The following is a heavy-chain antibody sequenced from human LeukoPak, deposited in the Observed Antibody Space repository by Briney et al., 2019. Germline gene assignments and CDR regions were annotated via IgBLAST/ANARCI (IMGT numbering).Heavy chain of an antibody. CDR2: IYHSGST. J-gene: IGHJ4*02. V-gene: IGHV4-38-2*02. CDR1: GYPISSGYY. Sequence: SETLSLTCTVSGYPISSGYYWGWIRQPPGKGLEWIGSIYHSGSTYYNPSLKSRVTISVDTSKNQFSLKLSSVTAADTAVYYCARDGEADYDILTGYYLYYWGQGTLVTVSS. D-gene: IGHD3-9*01. CDR3: ARDGEADYDILTGYYLYY.